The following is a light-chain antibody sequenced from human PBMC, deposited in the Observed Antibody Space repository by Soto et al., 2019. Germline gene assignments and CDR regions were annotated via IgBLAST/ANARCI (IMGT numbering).Light chain of an antibody. CDR2: DNS. CDR3: QSYDISLSRYV. J-gene: IGLJ1*01. Sequence: QSVLTQPPSVSGAPGQMVTISCTGSSSNIGAGYNVHWYQHLPGTAPKLLIYDNSNRPSGVPDRFSGSKSGTSASLASTGLQAEDEADYYCQSYDISLSRYVFGTGTKLTVL. V-gene: IGLV1-40*01. CDR1: SSNIGAGYN.